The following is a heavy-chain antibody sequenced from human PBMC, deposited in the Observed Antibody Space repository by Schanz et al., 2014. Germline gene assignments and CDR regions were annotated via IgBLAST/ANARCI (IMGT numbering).Heavy chain of an antibody. V-gene: IGHV3-33*01. Sequence: VQLVESGGVVVQPGGSLRLSCAASGFTFSSYGMHWVRQAPGKGLEWVAIIWYDGSNKYYADSVKGRFTISRDNSKNTLFLQMSSLRAEDTAVYYCARDGDFDYWGQGTLVTVSS. CDR2: IWYDGSNK. CDR1: GFTFSSYG. CDR3: ARDGDFDY. J-gene: IGHJ4*02.